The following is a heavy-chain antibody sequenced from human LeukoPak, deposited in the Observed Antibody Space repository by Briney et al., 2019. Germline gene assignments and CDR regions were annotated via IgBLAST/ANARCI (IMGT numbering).Heavy chain of an antibody. J-gene: IGHJ4*02. CDR2: IIPIFGTA. D-gene: IGHD4-11*01. CDR1: GGTFSSYA. V-gene: IGHV1-69*13. CDR3: ARDCEGYDYSGQGYYFDY. Sequence: SVKVSCKASGGTFSSYAISWVRQAPGQGLEWMGGIIPIFGTANYAQKFQGRVTITADESTSTAYMELSSLRSEDTAVYYCARDCEGYDYSGQGYYFDYWGQGTLVTVSS.